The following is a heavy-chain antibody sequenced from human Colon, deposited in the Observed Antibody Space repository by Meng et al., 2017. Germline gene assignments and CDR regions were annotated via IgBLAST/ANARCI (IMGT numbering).Heavy chain of an antibody. CDR2: INQDGSDK. V-gene: IGHV3-7*01. D-gene: IGHD6-19*01. CDR1: GFSFSTYW. Sequence: GESLKISCAASGFSFSTYWMGWVRQAPGKGLERVASINQDGSDKNYLESVKGRFTVSRDNAKNSLYLQMNSLRAEDTAVYYCARLVAVGTWAFDIWGQETMVTVSS. CDR3: ARLVAVGTWAFDI. J-gene: IGHJ3*02.